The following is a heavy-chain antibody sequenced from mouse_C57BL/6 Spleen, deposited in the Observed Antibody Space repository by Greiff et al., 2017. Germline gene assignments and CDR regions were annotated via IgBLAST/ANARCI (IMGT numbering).Heavy chain of an antibody. CDR3: ASGGFDY. CDR2: IWPGGGT. J-gene: IGHJ2*01. Sequence: VQLQQSGPGLVAPSPSLSITCTVSGFSLTSYAISWVRQPPGKGLEWLGVIWPGGGTNYNSALKSRLSISQDNSTCHVFLKMNSLQADDTARYYCASGGFDYWGQGTTLTVSS. CDR1: GFSLTSYA. V-gene: IGHV2-9-1*01.